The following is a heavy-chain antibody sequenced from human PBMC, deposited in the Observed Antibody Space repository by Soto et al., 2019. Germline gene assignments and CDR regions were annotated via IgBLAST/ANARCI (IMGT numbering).Heavy chain of an antibody. J-gene: IGHJ3*02. CDR2: ISAYNGNT. V-gene: IGHV1-18*01. CDR1: GYTFTSYG. Sequence: ASVKVSCKASGYTFTSYGISWVRQAPGQGLEWMGWISAYNGNTNYAQKLQGRVTMTTDTSTSTAYMELRSLRSDDTAVYYCARSVPQNRSMFFGVVLIGAFVIWGPGTMVTV. D-gene: IGHD3-3*01. CDR3: ARSVPQNRSMFFGVVLIGAFVI.